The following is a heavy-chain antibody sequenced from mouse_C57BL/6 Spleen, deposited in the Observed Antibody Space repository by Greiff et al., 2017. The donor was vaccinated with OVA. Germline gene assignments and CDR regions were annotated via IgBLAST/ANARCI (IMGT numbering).Heavy chain of an antibody. D-gene: IGHD2-1*01. V-gene: IGHV1-76*01. CDR2: ISPGSGNP. Sequence: QVQLQQSGAELVRPGASVKLSCKASGYTFTDYYLNWVKQRPGQGLEWIARISPGSGNPYYNEKFKGQATLTAEKSASTAFMQLSSLTSEDSAVYFCARSGIYYGNYVGSYYAMDYWGQGTSVTVSS. CDR3: ARSGIYYGNYVGSYYAMDY. CDR1: GYTFTDYY. J-gene: IGHJ4*01.